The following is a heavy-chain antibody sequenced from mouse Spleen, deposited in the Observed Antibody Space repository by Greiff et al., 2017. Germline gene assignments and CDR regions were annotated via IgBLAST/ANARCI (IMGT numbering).Heavy chain of an antibody. Sequence: DVQLVESGGGLVKLGGSLKLSCAASGFTFSSYAMSWVRQTPEKRLEWVATISSGGGNTYYPDSVKGRFTISRDNAKNTLYLQMSSLKSEDTGMYYCARHVVDLDVMGYWGQGASGTVSS. D-gene: IGHD1-1*01. CDR1: GFTFSSYA. CDR2: ISSGGGNT. CDR3: ARHVVDLDVMGY. V-gene: IGHV5-9-3*01. J-gene: IGHJ4*01.